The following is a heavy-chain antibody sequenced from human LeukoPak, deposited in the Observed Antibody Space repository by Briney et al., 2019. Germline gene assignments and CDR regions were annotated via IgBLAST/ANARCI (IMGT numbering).Heavy chain of an antibody. J-gene: IGHJ6*03. CDR1: GYSISSGYY. Sequence: SETLSLTCTVSGYSISSGYYWGWIRQPPGKGLEWIGSIYHSGSTYYNPSLKSRVTISVDTSKNQFSLKLSSVTAADTAMYYCAREGALEWLYQYYYYYMDVWGKGTTVTVSS. CDR2: IYHSGST. V-gene: IGHV4-38-2*02. D-gene: IGHD3-3*01. CDR3: AREGALEWLYQYYYYYMDV.